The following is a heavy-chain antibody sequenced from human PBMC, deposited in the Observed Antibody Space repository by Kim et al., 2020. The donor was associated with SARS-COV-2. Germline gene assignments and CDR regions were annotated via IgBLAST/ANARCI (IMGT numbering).Heavy chain of an antibody. D-gene: IGHD6-19*01. CDR1: GFTFSSYA. CDR3: ARETIGYSSGWAQSMEFDY. V-gene: IGHV3-30*04. J-gene: IGHJ4*02. CDR2: ISYDGSNK. Sequence: GGSLRLSCAASGFTFSSYAMHWVRQAPGKGLEWVAVISYDGSNKYYADSVKGRFTISRDNSKNTLYLQMNSLRAEDTAVYYCARETIGYSSGWAQSMEFDYWGQGTLVTVSS.